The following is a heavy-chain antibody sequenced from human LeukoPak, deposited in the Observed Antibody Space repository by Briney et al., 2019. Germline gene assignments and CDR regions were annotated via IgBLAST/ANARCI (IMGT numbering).Heavy chain of an antibody. J-gene: IGHJ5*02. CDR2: IYDSGST. CDR1: GGSISSSSHY. Sequence: ASETLSLTCTVFGGSISSSSHYWGWIRQPPGKGLEWIGSIYDSGSTYYNPSLKSRVTISVDTSKNQFSLKLTSMTAADTAVYYCAKHAWGSSWYYWFDPWGQGTLVTVSS. D-gene: IGHD6-13*01. V-gene: IGHV4-39*01. CDR3: AKHAWGSSWYYWFDP.